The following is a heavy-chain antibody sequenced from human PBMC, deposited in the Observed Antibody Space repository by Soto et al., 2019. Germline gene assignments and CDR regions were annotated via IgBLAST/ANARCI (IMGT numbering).Heavy chain of an antibody. CDR2: ISYDGNRI. CDR3: ARGLVVTAKGWFDL. V-gene: IGHV3-30-3*02. J-gene: IGHJ5*02. Sequence: QQQLVESGGGVVQRGESLRLSCAASGFTFSSYSMNWVRQSPGKGLEWVAVISYDGNRIYYADSVEGRFTISRDNAKNTMFLQMSGLRPEDTAVNYCARGLVVTAKGWFDLWGQGTQVTVSS. D-gene: IGHD2-21*02. CDR1: GFTFSSYS.